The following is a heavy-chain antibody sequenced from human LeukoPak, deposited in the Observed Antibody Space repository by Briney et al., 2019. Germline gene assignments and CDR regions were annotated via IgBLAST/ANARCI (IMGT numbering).Heavy chain of an antibody. D-gene: IGHD3-22*01. V-gene: IGHV4-39*01. CDR1: GGAISGSSFY. CDR2: MCEIGCT. J-gene: IGHJ4*02. Sequence: SETLSLTCTVSGGAISGSSFYWGWILPPPGKELECFVCMCEIGCTFYRPSLKSRVTISLDTSKNQFSMKLNSVTAADTAVYFCARHYGLIYYDSSAYEYWGQGTLVTVSS. CDR3: ARHYGLIYYDSSAYEY.